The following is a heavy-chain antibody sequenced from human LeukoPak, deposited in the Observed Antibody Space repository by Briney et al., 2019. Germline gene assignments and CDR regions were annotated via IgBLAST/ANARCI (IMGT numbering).Heavy chain of an antibody. D-gene: IGHD2-2*01. V-gene: IGHV1-18*01. J-gene: IGHJ4*02. CDR2: ISPYNGNT. CDR3: ARLYCRSTSCQDYYFDS. CDR1: GYTFTSYG. Sequence: ASVKVSCKASGYTFTSYGISWVRQVPGQGLGWMGWISPYNGNTNYAQKFQGRVTMTTDTSTSTAYLELRSLKSDDTAVFYCARLYCRSTSCQDYYFDSWGQGTLVTVSS.